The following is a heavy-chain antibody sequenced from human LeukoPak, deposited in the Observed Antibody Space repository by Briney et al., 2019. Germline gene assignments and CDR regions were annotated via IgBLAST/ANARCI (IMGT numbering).Heavy chain of an antibody. CDR3: ARQTMVRGVISATFDY. CDR2: IYYSGST. CDR1: GYSISSDYY. D-gene: IGHD3-10*01. J-gene: IGHJ4*02. V-gene: IGHV4-38-2*02. Sequence: SETLSLNCIVSGYSISSDYYWGWIRQPPGKGLEWIGSIYYSGSTYYNPSLKSRVTISVDTSKNQFSLKLSSVTAADTAVYYCARQTMVRGVISATFDYWGQGTLVTVSS.